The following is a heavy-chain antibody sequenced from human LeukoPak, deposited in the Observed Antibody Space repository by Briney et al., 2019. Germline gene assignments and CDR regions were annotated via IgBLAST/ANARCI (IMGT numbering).Heavy chain of an antibody. CDR1: GGSISSSSYY. J-gene: IGHJ4*02. D-gene: IGHD6-19*01. Sequence: SETLSLTCTVSGGSISSSSYYWGWIRQPPGKGLEWIGSIYYSGSTYYNPSLKSRVTISVDTSKNQFSLKLSSVTAADTAVYYCARLAVAGTRDYWGQRTLVTVSS. CDR3: ARLAVAGTRDY. CDR2: IYYSGST. V-gene: IGHV4-39*01.